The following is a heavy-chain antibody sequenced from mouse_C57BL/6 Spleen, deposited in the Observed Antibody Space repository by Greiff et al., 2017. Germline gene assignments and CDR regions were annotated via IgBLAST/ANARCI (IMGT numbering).Heavy chain of an antibody. Sequence: EVKLMESGGGLVQPGGSLSLSCAASGFTFTDYYMSWVRQPPGKALEWLGFIRNKANGYTTEYSASVKGRFTISRDNSQSILYLQMNALRAEDSATYYCARYITGTFDYWGQGTTLTVSS. D-gene: IGHD4-1*01. CDR1: GFTFTDYY. CDR2: IRNKANGYTT. J-gene: IGHJ2*01. CDR3: ARYITGTFDY. V-gene: IGHV7-3*01.